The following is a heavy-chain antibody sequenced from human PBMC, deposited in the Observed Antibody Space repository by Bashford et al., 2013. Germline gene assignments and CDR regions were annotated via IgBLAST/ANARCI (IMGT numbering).Heavy chain of an antibody. CDR3: ARVAVGGQRRLFDY. CDR1: AGSTSSSSYY. D-gene: IGHD1-1*01. Sequence: SETLSLTCTVSAGSTSSSSYYWGWIRQPPGKGLEWIGSIYASGSTYYNPSLESRVAISVDASKNHFYLELQSFSAADTAVYYCARVAVGGQRRLFDYVGPGTLVHRLL. V-gene: IGHV4-39*02. CDR2: IYASGST. J-gene: IGHJ4*03.